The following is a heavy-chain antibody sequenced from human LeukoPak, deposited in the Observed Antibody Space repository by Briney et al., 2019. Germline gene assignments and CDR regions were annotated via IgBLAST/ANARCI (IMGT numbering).Heavy chain of an antibody. CDR3: TTILYGDYGTFDI. J-gene: IGHJ3*02. Sequence: GGSLRLSCAASGFTFSGSAMHWVRQASGKGLEWVGRTRSKANSYATAYAASVKGRFTISRDDSENTAYLQVNSLKTEDTAVYYCTTILYGDYGTFDIWGQGTMVTVSS. CDR1: GFTFSGSA. D-gene: IGHD4-17*01. CDR2: TRSKANSYAT. V-gene: IGHV3-73*01.